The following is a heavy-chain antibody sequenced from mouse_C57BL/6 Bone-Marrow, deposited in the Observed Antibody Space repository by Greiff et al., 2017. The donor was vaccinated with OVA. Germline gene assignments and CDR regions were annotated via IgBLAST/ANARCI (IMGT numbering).Heavy chain of an antibody. CDR2: IYPRSGNT. D-gene: IGHD1-1*01. J-gene: IGHJ4*01. CDR3: ARGYYGRYAMDY. V-gene: IGHV1-81*01. Sequence: QVQLQQSGAELARPGASVKLSCKASGYTFTSYGISWVKQRTEQGLEWIGEIYPRSGNTYYNEKFKGKATLTADKSSSTAYMELRSLTSEDSAVYFCARGYYGRYAMDYWGQGTSVTVSS. CDR1: GYTFTSYG.